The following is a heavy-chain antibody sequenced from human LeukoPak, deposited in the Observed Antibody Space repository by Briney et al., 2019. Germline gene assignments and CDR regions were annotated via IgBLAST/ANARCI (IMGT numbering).Heavy chain of an antibody. V-gene: IGHV1-46*03. J-gene: IGHJ4*02. CDR3: ARRGDCISTSCNLDY. D-gene: IGHD2-2*01. Sequence: ASVKVSCKTSGYTFTSYYMHWMRQAPGQGLEWVGMINPNGGGTSSAQKFQGRVTMTRDTSTSTVYMDLSSLRSEDTAIYYCARRGDCISTSCNLDYWGQGTLVTVSS. CDR2: INPNGGGT. CDR1: GYTFTSYY.